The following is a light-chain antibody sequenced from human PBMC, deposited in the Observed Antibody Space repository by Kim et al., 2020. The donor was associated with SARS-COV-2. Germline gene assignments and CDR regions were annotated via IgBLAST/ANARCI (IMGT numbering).Light chain of an antibody. J-gene: IGKJ1*01. CDR1: QSISAW. Sequence: GDRVTITCRARQSISAWLAWYQQKPGKAPKLLIYKASTLQSGVPSRFSGSGSGAEFTLTISSLQPDDFATYYCQQYNYYPWTFGQGTKV. CDR2: KAS. V-gene: IGKV1-5*03. CDR3: QQYNYYPWT.